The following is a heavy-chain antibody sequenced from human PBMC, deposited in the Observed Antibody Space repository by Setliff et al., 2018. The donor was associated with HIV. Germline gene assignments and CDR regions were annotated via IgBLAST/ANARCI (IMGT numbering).Heavy chain of an antibody. D-gene: IGHD3-10*01. J-gene: IGHJ4*02. CDR2: IYYSGSI. V-gene: IGHV4-59*01. CDR3: ARDLRWFGDHLAGFDY. CDR1: GGSISSYY. Sequence: SETLSLTCTVSGGSISSYYWSWIRQPPGKGLEWIGYIYYSGSINYNPSLKSRVTISVDTSKNQFSLKLSSVTAADTAVYYCARDLRWFGDHLAGFDYWGQGTLVTVS.